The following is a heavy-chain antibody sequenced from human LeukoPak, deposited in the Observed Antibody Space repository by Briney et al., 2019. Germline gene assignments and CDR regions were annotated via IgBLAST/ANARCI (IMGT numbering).Heavy chain of an antibody. J-gene: IGHJ4*02. D-gene: IGHD3-22*01. CDR2: ISSNGGST. Sequence: GGSLRLSCSASGFSFSSNAMHWVRQAPGKGLEYVSGISSNGGSTKPADSVQGRFTISRDNSKKTLYLQMSSLRAEDTAVYYCVSTYHFDSSGYYPFDYWGQGTTVTVSS. CDR1: GFSFSSNA. CDR3: VSTYHFDSSGYYPFDY. V-gene: IGHV3-64D*09.